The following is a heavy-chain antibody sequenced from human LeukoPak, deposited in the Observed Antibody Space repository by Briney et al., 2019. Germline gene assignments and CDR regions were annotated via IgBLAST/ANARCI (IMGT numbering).Heavy chain of an antibody. CDR1: GFTFSSYL. D-gene: IGHD6-13*01. CDR3: ARVWGGSGAAAGTHDY. CDR2: INSDGSST. J-gene: IGHJ4*02. Sequence: GGSLRLSCAASGFTFSSYLMHWVRQAPGKGLVWVSRINSDGSSTSYADSVKGRFTISRDNAKNTLYLQMNSLEAEDTAVYYCARVWGGSGAAAGTHDYWGQGTLVTVSS. V-gene: IGHV3-74*01.